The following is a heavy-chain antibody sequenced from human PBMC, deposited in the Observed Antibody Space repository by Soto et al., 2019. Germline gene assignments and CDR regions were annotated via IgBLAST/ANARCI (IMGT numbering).Heavy chain of an antibody. J-gene: IGHJ4*02. CDR3: ARGRASGSYYLLDY. D-gene: IGHD3-10*01. Sequence: ASVKVSCKASGNTFTSYDINWVRQATGHGLEWMGWINPNSGNIGYAQEFQGRVTMTRDTAIRTAYMEVSRLRSDDTAVYYCARGRASGSYYLLDYWGQGTLVTVS. CDR1: GNTFTSYD. CDR2: INPNSGNI. V-gene: IGHV1-8*01.